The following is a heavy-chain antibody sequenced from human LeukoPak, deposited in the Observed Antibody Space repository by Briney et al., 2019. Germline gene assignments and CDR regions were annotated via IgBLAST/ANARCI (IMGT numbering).Heavy chain of an antibody. J-gene: IGHJ4*02. CDR1: GGSITNYY. Sequence: PSETLSLTCTVSGGSITNYYWSWIRQPPGEGLEWIGYVYHSGSTNYNPSHKSRVTVSVDMAKNQISLKMSSVTAADTAVYYCARENDYDSSGSFDYWGQGTLVTVSS. D-gene: IGHD3-22*01. CDR2: VYHSGST. V-gene: IGHV4-59*01. CDR3: ARENDYDSSGSFDY.